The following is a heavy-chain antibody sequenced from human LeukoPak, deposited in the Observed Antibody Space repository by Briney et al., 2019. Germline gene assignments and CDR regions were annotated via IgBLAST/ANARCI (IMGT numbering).Heavy chain of an antibody. CDR2: VSHTGST. Sequence: PSETLSLTCTVSGASINTSNFYWGWIRQPPGKGLESLGSVSHTGSTYSNPSLNSRVTISVDTSKNQFSLKLSSVTAADTAVYYCARQGTMSRGGYWLDPWGQGTLVTVSS. CDR3: ARQGTMSRGGYWLDP. J-gene: IGHJ5*02. V-gene: IGHV4-39*01. D-gene: IGHD3-10*01. CDR1: GASINTSNFY.